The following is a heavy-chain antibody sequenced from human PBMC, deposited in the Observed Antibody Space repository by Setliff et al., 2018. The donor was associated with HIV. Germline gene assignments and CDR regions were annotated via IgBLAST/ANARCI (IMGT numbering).Heavy chain of an antibody. D-gene: IGHD6-13*01. V-gene: IGHV6-1*01. J-gene: IGHJ4*02. Sequence: PSQTLSLTCAIAAGDRVSNNKAAWNWIRQSPSRGLEWLGRTYYKSKWYHDYEVSVESRISITPDTSKNQFYLHLNSVTPDDTAVYYCARGGKIAAAGGIFDYWGQGTLVTVSS. CDR1: AGDRVSNNKAA. CDR3: ARGGKIAAAGGIFDY. CDR2: TYYKSKWYH.